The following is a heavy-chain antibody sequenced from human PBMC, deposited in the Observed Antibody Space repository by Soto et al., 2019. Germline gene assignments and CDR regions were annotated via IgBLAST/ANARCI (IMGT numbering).Heavy chain of an antibody. J-gene: IGHJ4*02. CDR3: TREPDYSNYFEY. CDR2: IRSKADGGTI. V-gene: IGHV3-15*07. D-gene: IGHD4-4*01. CDR1: GFTFNNAL. Sequence: EVQLVESGGGLVRPGGSLRLSCVASGFTFNNALMNWVRQAPGKGLEWVGRIRSKADGGTIDYAAPVKDRFTISRDDSKNTLHLQMNSLKTEDTAVYYCTREPDYSNYFEYWGQGTLVTVSS.